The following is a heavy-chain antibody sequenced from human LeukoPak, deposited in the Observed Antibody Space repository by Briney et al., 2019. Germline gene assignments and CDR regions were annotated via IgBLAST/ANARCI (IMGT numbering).Heavy chain of an antibody. D-gene: IGHD2-21*01. CDR2: ISGSGGST. CDR1: GFTSIRYA. V-gene: IGHV3-23*01. J-gene: IGHJ1*01. CDR3: AKEGSECYSSSSH. Sequence: PGGSLRDSCAASGFTSIRYALTWVRQAPGKGLEWVSVISGSGGSTYYADSVKGRFTISRDSSKNTLYLQMNSLRAEDTAVYYCAKEGSECYSSSSHWGQGTLITVSS.